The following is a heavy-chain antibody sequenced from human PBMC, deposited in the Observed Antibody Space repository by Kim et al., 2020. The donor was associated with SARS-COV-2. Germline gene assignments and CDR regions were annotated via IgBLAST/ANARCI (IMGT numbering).Heavy chain of an antibody. CDR3: AKDMNYGSGRRFLYYYGMDV. CDR2: ISWNSGRI. V-gene: IGHV3-9*01. CDR1: GFTFDDYA. D-gene: IGHD3-10*01. Sequence: SLRLSCAASGFTFDDYAMHWVRQAPGKGLEWVSGISWNSGRIDYADSVKGRFTISRDNAKNSLYLQMNSLRAEDTAFYYCAKDMNYGSGRRFLYYYGMDVWGQGTTVTVSS. J-gene: IGHJ6*02.